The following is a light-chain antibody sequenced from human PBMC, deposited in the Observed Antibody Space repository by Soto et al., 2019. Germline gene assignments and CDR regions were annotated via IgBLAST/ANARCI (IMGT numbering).Light chain of an antibody. CDR3: AAWDDSLRAVV. CDR1: RSNIGTYT. V-gene: IGLV1-44*01. Sequence: QSVLTQSPSASATPGQRVTISCSGGRSNIGTYTVNWYQQLPGTAPTLLIYRNHQRPSGVPDRFSGSKSGTSASLAISGPXXEDEXDYYCAAWDDSLRAVVFGGGTKLTV. CDR2: RNH. J-gene: IGLJ2*01.